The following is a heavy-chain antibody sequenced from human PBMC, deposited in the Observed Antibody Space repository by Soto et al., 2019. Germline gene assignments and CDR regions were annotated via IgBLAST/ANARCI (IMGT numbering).Heavy chain of an antibody. CDR2: INPSGGST. V-gene: IGHV1-46*03. CDR1: GYTFTSYY. Sequence: ASVKVSCKASGYTFTSYYMHWVRQAPGQGLEWMGIINPSGGSTSYAQKFQGRVTMTRDTSTSTVYMELSSLRSEDTAVYYCARAGIAVAGTSFSDYWGQGTLVTVSS. D-gene: IGHD6-19*01. CDR3: ARAGIAVAGTSFSDY. J-gene: IGHJ4*02.